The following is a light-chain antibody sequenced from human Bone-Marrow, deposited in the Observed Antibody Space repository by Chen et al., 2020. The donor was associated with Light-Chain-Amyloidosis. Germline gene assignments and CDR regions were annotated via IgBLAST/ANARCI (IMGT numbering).Light chain of an antibody. CDR3: QHYHNWPLT. CDR2: GAS. J-gene: IGKJ5*01. Sequence: EIVMTQSPATLSVSPGERATLSCGASQSISDNLAWYQQKPGQAPRLLIYGASTRASDTPARFSGSGSGTEFTLTISSLQSEDFAVYYCQHYHNWPLTFGQGTRLEF. V-gene: IGKV3-15*01. CDR1: QSISDN.